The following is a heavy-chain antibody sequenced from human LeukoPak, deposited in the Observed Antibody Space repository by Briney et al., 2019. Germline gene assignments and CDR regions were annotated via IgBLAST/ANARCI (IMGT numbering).Heavy chain of an antibody. Sequence: PSETLSLTCTVSGGSISSGGYYWSWIRQHPGKGLEWIGYIYYSGSTYYNPSLKSRVTISVDTSKNQFSLKLSSVTAADTAVYYCARIVRGYSYGYSALDYWGQGTLVTVSS. J-gene: IGHJ4*02. CDR1: GGSISSGGYY. CDR3: ARIVRGYSYGYSALDY. V-gene: IGHV4-31*03. CDR2: IYYSGST. D-gene: IGHD5-18*01.